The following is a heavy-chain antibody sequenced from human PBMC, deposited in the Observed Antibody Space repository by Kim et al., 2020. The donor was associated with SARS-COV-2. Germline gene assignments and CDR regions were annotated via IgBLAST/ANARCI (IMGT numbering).Heavy chain of an antibody. Sequence: GGSLRLSCAASGFTFSSCSMNWVRQAPGKGLEWVSSISSSSSYIYYADSVKGRFTISRDNAKNSLYLQMNSLRAEDTAVYYCARSVHQRGGGSWISDYWGQGTLVTVSS. D-gene: IGHD2-15*01. J-gene: IGHJ4*02. V-gene: IGHV3-21*01. CDR1: GFTFSSCS. CDR3: ARSVHQRGGGSWISDY. CDR2: ISSSSSYI.